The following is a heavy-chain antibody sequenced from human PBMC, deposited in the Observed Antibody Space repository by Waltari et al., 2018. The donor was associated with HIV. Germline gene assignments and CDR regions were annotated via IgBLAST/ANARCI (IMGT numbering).Heavy chain of an antibody. V-gene: IGHV1-8*01. Sequence: QVQLVQSGAEVKKPGASVKVSCKASGYTFTSYDINWVRQATGQGLEWMGWMNPNSGNTGYAQKFQGRVTMTRNTSISTAYMELSSLRSEDTAVYYCARAGIMITFGGVIVSTGYYGMDVWGQGTTVTVSS. D-gene: IGHD3-16*02. CDR3: ARAGIMITFGGVIVSTGYYGMDV. J-gene: IGHJ6*02. CDR1: GYTFTSYD. CDR2: MNPNSGNT.